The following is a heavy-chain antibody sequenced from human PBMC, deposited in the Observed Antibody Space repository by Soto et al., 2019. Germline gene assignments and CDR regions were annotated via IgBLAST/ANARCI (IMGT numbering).Heavy chain of an antibody. CDR3: ARSPYSSGYYYGIDY. Sequence: ASVKVSCKASGYTLIMYYIHWMRQAPGQGLEWMGLINPSGGSTTYAQKFQGRVTMTRDTSTSTVYMDLSSLRSEDSAVYYCARSPYSSGYYYGIDYWGQGTQVTVSS. CDR1: GYTLIMYY. J-gene: IGHJ4*02. CDR2: INPSGGST. V-gene: IGHV1-46*01. D-gene: IGHD3-22*01.